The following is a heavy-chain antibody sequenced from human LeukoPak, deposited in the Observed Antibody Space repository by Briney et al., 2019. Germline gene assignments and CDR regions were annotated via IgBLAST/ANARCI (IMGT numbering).Heavy chain of an antibody. Sequence: ESGPKLVNPTQTLTLSCTFSGVSLSTGCMCVSWIRQPSVESLEWLARIDWDDDKYYSTSLKTRLTISKDSSKNQVVLTMTNMDPADTATYSCARIRGSAEFDYWGQGTLVTVSS. CDR2: IDWDDDK. CDR3: ARIRGSAEFDY. J-gene: IGHJ4*02. D-gene: IGHD1-14*01. V-gene: IGHV2-70*11. CDR1: GVSLSTGCMC.